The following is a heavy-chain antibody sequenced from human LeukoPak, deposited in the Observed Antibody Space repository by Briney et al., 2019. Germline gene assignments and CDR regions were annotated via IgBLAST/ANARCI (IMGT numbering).Heavy chain of an antibody. J-gene: IGHJ5*02. V-gene: IGHV3-30*02. CDR3: ARPLMYYYGSETYFWFDP. CDR1: GFTFSTYG. CDR2: VRYDGSKK. D-gene: IGHD3-10*01. Sequence: GGSLRLSCAASGFTFSTYGMHWVRQAPGKGLEWVAFVRYDGSKKYYTNSVKGRFTISRDNSKNTLYLQMNSLRAEDTAVYYCARPLMYYYGSETYFWFDPWGQGTLVTVSS.